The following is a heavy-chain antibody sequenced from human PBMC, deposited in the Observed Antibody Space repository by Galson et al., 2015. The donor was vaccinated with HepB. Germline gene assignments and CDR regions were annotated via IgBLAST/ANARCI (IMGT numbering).Heavy chain of an antibody. CDR3: ARSLRAENAYNWFDP. D-gene: IGHD2/OR15-2a*01. CDR2: INPNSGAT. Sequence: SVKVSCKASGYTFTAYYLHWVRQAPGQGLEWMGWINPNSGATKYAQKFQGWVTMTRDTSINTAYVELSRLRSDDTAVYYCARSLRAENAYNWFDPWGQGTLVTVSS. V-gene: IGHV1-2*04. J-gene: IGHJ5*02. CDR1: GYTFTAYY.